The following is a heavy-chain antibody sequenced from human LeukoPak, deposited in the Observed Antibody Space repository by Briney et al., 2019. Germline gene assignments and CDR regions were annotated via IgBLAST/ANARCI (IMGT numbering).Heavy chain of an antibody. V-gene: IGHV3-21*01. CDR3: ARGVRRGITIFGVVGGWFDP. Sequence: PGGSLRLSCAASGFTFSSYSMNWVRQAPGKGLEWVSSISSSSSYIYYADSVKGRFTISRDNAKNSLYLQMNSLRAEDTAVYYCARGVRRGITIFGVVGGWFDPWGQGTLVAVSS. CDR2: ISSSSSYI. CDR1: GFTFSSYS. J-gene: IGHJ5*02. D-gene: IGHD3-3*01.